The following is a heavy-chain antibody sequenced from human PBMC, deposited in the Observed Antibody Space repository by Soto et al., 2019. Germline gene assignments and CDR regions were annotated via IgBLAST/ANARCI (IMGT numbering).Heavy chain of an antibody. CDR1: GGSVSSGSYY. Sequence: SGTLSLTCTVSGGSVSSGSYYWSWIRQPPGKGLEWIGYIYYSGSTNYNPSLKSRVTISVDTSKNQFSLKLSSVTAADTAVYYCATSDFTGTNYGMDVWGQGTTVTVSS. J-gene: IGHJ6*02. V-gene: IGHV4-61*01. CDR3: ATSDFTGTNYGMDV. CDR2: IYYSGST. D-gene: IGHD3-3*01.